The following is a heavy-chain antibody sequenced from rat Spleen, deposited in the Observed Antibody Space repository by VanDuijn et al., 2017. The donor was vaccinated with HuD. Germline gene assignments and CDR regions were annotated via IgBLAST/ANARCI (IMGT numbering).Heavy chain of an antibody. CDR1: GLSLTSSS. CDR3: AREGTY. Sequence: QVQLKESGPGLVQPSQTLSLTCTVSGLSLTSSSVSWIRQPPGKGLEWMGRIQSGGSTDYNSALKSRLSISRDTSKSQLLLKMNSLQTEDTAMYFCAREGTYWGQGVMV. CDR2: IQSGGST. J-gene: IGHJ2*01. V-gene: IGHV2-47*01. D-gene: IGHD1-11*01.